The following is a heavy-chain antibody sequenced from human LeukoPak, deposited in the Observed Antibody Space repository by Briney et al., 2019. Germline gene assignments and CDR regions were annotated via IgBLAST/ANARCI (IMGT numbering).Heavy chain of an antibody. CDR1: GYTFTGYY. CDR2: INPNSGGT. CDR3: ARDPSIAVFDY. Sequence: ASVKVSCKASGYTFTGYYMHWVRQAPGQGLEWMGWINPNSGGTNYAQKFQGRVTMTTDTSTSTAYMELRSLRSDDTAVYYCARDPSIAVFDYWGQGTLVTVSS. D-gene: IGHD6-6*01. J-gene: IGHJ4*02. V-gene: IGHV1-2*02.